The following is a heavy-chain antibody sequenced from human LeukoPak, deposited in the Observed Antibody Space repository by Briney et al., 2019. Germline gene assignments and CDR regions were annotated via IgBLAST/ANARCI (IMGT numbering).Heavy chain of an antibody. D-gene: IGHD3-22*01. J-gene: IGHJ4*02. CDR3: AKVTGYMIEDYFDY. V-gene: IGHV4-34*01. CDR2: INHSGST. CDR1: GGSFSGYY. Sequence: SETLSLTCAVYGGSFSGYYWSWIRQPPGKGLEWIGEINHSGSTNYNPSLKSRVTISVDTSKNQFSLKLSSVTAADTAVYYCAKVTGYMIEDYFDYWGQGTLVTVSS.